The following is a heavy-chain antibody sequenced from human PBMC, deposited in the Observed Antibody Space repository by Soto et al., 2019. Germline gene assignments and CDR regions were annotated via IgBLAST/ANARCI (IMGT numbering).Heavy chain of an antibody. CDR1: GFTFSSYD. D-gene: IGHD1-1*01. Sequence: EVQLVESGGGLVKPGGSLRLSCAASGFTFSSYDMNWVRQAPGKGLEYVSSITTSGSYIYYGDSVRGRFTISRDNAKNSLFLQMDSLRAXXXXXYXXVRSGTAPMLRHNWFDPWGQGTLVTVSS. CDR3: VRSGTAPMLRHNWFDP. J-gene: IGHJ5*02. CDR2: ITTSGSYI. V-gene: IGHV3-21*01.